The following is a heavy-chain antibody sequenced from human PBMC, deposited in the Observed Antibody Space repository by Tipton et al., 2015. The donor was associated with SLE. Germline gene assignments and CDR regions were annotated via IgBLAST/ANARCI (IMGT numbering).Heavy chain of an antibody. Sequence: TLSLTCAVSGYSISSGYYWGWIRQPPGKGLAWIGSIYHSGSTYYNPSLRSRVTISVDTSTNQFSLKLSSVTAADTAVYYCARDGAFVGPPRDIWGQGTMVTVSS. CDR2: IYHSGST. D-gene: IGHD2-15*01. V-gene: IGHV4-38-2*02. CDR3: ARDGAFVGPPRDI. CDR1: GYSISSGYY. J-gene: IGHJ3*02.